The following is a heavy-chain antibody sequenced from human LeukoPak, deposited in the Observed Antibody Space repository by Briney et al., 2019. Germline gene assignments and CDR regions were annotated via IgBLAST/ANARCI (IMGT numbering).Heavy chain of an antibody. CDR2: IYHSGST. CDR1: GGSISSSSYY. CDR3: ARSRLVVPAAFDY. J-gene: IGHJ4*02. D-gene: IGHD2-2*01. Sequence: SETLSLTCTVPGGSISSSSYYWGWIRQPPGKGLEWIGSIYHSGSTYYNPSLKSRVTISVDTSKNQFSLKLSSVTAADTAVYYCARSRLVVPAAFDYWGQGTLVTVSS. V-gene: IGHV4-39*07.